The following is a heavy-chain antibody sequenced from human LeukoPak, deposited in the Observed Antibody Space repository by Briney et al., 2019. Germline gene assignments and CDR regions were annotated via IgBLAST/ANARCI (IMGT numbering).Heavy chain of an antibody. CDR3: ARSPDILTGENFDY. D-gene: IGHD3-9*01. Sequence: ASVKVSCKASGYTFTGYYVHRVRQAPGQGLEWMGWINPKSGGTNYAQKFQDRVTMTRDTSISTDYMELSRLRFDDTAVYYCARSPDILTGENFDYWGQETLVTVSS. J-gene: IGHJ4*02. CDR1: GYTFTGYY. V-gene: IGHV1-2*02. CDR2: INPKSGGT.